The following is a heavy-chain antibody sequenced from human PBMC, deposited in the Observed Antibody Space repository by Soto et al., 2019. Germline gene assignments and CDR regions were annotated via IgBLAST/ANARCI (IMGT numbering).Heavy chain of an antibody. D-gene: IGHD2-8*01. Sequence: GGSPRLSCAASGLTFSSFAMSWVRQAPGKGLEWVSAISGSGGSTYYADSVKGRFTISRDNSKNTLYLQMNSLRAEDTAVYYCAKDSDIVLMVYATFDYWGQGTLVTVSS. CDR3: AKDSDIVLMVYATFDY. CDR1: GLTFSSFA. V-gene: IGHV3-23*01. CDR2: ISGSGGST. J-gene: IGHJ4*02.